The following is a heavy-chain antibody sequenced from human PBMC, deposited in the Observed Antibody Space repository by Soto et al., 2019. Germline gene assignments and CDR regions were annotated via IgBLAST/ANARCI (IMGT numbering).Heavy chain of an antibody. Sequence: EVQLVESGGGVVQPGGSLRLYCAASGFTFDDHTMHWVRQAPGKGLEWVSLISWDGSTTYYTDSVEGRFTISRDNSKNSLYLQMNSLRTEDTALYYCAKDFSGYERGNYFFFGLDVWAQGTTVIVSS. V-gene: IGHV3-43*01. CDR1: GFTFDDHT. CDR2: ISWDGSTT. CDR3: AKDFSGYERGNYFFFGLDV. J-gene: IGHJ6*02. D-gene: IGHD5-12*01.